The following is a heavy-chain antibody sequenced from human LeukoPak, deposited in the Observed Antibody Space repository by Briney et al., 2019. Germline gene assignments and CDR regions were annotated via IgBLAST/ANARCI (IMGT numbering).Heavy chain of an antibody. CDR3: AKEAWGRSYDSSGSMPG. D-gene: IGHD3-22*01. Sequence: PGGSLRLSCAASGFTFSSYGMHWVRQAPGKGLEWVAFIRYDGSNKYYADSVKGRFTISRDNSKNTLYLQMNSLRAEDTAVYYCAKEAWGRSYDSSGSMPGWGQGTLVTVSS. CDR2: IRYDGSNK. J-gene: IGHJ4*02. CDR1: GFTFSSYG. V-gene: IGHV3-30*02.